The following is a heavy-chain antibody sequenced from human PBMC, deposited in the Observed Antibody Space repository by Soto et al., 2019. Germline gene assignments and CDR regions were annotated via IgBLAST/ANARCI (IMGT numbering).Heavy chain of an antibody. D-gene: IGHD1-26*01. J-gene: IGHJ4*02. CDR3: ARPSGSYLQWEFDY. CDR1: GFTFSEYY. V-gene: IGHV3-11*05. CDR2: ISGGSSYT. Sequence: QVQLVESGGGLVKPGGSLRLSCAASGFTFSEYYMSWIRQAPGRGLEWVSYISGGSSYTNYADSVKGRFTISRDNAKNSLYLQMNSLRAEDTAVYYCARPSGSYLQWEFDYWGQGTLVTVPS.